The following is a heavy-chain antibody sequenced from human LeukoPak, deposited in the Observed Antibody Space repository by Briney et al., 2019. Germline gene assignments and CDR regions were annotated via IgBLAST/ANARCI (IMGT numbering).Heavy chain of an antibody. CDR1: GFTFSHHG. Sequence: GKSLRLSCAASGFTFSHHGMHWVRQAPGSSLEWVAVIWSDASEKYYAKSVKGRFTISRDNSRNSVYLQMNSLRAEDTAVYYCAKDAQRGLDYSNSLDHWGQGTRVTVSS. J-gene: IGHJ5*02. CDR3: AKDAQRGLDYSNSLDH. V-gene: IGHV3-33*06. D-gene: IGHD4-11*01. CDR2: IWSDASEK.